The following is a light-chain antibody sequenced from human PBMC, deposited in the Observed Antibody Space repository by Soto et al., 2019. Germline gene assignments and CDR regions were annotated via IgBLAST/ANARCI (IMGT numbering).Light chain of an antibody. Sequence: EIVLTQSPATLSLSPGERATLSCRASQSVSSYLAWYQQKPGQAPRLLIYDASNRATGIPARFSGSGSGTDFTLTISSLEPEDFAVYYCQQRSNWPPRTTCGGGTKVEIK. CDR1: QSVSSY. CDR2: DAS. V-gene: IGKV3-11*01. J-gene: IGKJ4*01. CDR3: QQRSNWPPRTT.